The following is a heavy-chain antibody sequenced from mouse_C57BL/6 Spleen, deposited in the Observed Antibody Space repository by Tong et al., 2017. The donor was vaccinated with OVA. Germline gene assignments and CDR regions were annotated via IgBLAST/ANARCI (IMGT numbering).Heavy chain of an antibody. Sequence: EVQLQQSGPELVKPGASVKISCKASGYSFTGYYMHWVKQSHVRSLEWIGRINPYNGATSYNQNFKDKASLTVDKSSSTAYMELHSLTSEDSAVYYCARVGYYGSSLFDYWGQGTTLTVSS. CDR1: GYSFTGYY. D-gene: IGHD1-1*01. V-gene: IGHV1-26*01. CDR3: ARVGYYGSSLFDY. J-gene: IGHJ2*01. CDR2: INPYNGAT.